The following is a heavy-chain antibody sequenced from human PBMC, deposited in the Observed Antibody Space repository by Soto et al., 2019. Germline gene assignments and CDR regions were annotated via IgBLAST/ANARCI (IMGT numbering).Heavy chain of an antibody. CDR1: GFTCSSYS. Sequence: EVQLVESGGGLVQPGGSLRLSCAASGFTCSSYSMNWVRQAHGKGLEWVSYISSSSSTIYYADSVKGRFTISRDNAKNSMYLQMNSLRDEDTAVYYCASRDYGDYPYMDVWGNGTTVTVSS. CDR3: ASRDYGDYPYMDV. V-gene: IGHV3-48*02. CDR2: ISSSSSTI. D-gene: IGHD4-17*01. J-gene: IGHJ6*03.